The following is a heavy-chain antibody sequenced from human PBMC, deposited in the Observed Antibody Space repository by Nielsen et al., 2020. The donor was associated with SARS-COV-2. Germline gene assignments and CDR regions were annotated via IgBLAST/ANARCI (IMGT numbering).Heavy chain of an antibody. CDR2: IDPSDSYV. J-gene: IGHJ4*02. Sequence: GESLKISCKGSGYSFTSHWITWVRQMPGKGLEWMGRIDPSDSYVDYSPSFQGPVTISADKSISTVYLQWSTLKASDTGMYYCASPAGYGDSFSFEYWGQGTLVTVPS. CDR3: ASPAGYGDSFSFEY. V-gene: IGHV5-10-1*01. D-gene: IGHD4-17*01. CDR1: GYSFTSHW.